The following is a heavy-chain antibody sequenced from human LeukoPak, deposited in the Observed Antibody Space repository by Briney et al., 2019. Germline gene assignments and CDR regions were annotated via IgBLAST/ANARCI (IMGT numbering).Heavy chain of an antibody. V-gene: IGHV3-33*06. CDR1: GFTFSSYG. J-gene: IGHJ3*02. CDR3: AKGYYDSSGLDAFDI. Sequence: GGSLTLSCAASGFTFSSYGMHWVRQAPGKGLEWVAVIWYDGSNKYYADSVKGRFTISRDNSKNTLYLQMNSLRAEDTAVYYCAKGYYDSSGLDAFDIWGQGTMVTVSS. D-gene: IGHD3-22*01. CDR2: IWYDGSNK.